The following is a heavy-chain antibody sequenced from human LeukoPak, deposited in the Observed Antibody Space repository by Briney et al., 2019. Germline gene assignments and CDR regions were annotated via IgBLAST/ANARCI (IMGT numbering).Heavy chain of an antibody. D-gene: IGHD3-22*01. CDR1: GFTVDSNY. J-gene: IGHJ4*02. V-gene: IGHV3-53*01. Sequence: GGSLRLSCAASGFTVDSNYLSWVRQAPGKGLEWVSTIYTGGNTYYAASVKGRFTISRDNSKNTLYLQMNSLRAEDTAVYYCAKARSMVVANNADYWGQGTLVTVSS. CDR2: IYTGGNT. CDR3: AKARSMVVANNADY.